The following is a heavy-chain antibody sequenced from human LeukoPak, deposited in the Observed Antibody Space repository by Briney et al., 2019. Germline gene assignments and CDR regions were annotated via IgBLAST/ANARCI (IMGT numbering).Heavy chain of an antibody. D-gene: IGHD1-1*01. Sequence: SETLSLTCTVSGGSISSSTDYWGWIRQAPGKGLEWIGSIYYHENTYYSSSLKSRVTISVDTSKNQFSLKLNSVTAADTAVYFCARRAYSTAYWKHFDSWGQGTLVTVSS. CDR3: ARRAYSTAYWKHFDS. CDR2: IYYHENT. CDR1: GGSISSSTDY. J-gene: IGHJ4*02. V-gene: IGHV4-39*01.